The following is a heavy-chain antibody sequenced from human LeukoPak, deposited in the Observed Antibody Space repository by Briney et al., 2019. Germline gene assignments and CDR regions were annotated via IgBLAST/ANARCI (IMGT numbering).Heavy chain of an antibody. J-gene: IGHJ4*02. Sequence: GGSLRLSCAASGFTFDDYGMNWVRQAPGKGLEWVSYISSSGSTIYYADSVKGRFTISRDNAKNSLYLQMNSLRAEDTAVYYCARAGATGYSSGWYVNYFDYWGQGTLVTVSS. D-gene: IGHD6-19*01. CDR1: GFTFDDYG. V-gene: IGHV3-48*03. CDR3: ARAGATGYSSGWYVNYFDY. CDR2: ISSSGSTI.